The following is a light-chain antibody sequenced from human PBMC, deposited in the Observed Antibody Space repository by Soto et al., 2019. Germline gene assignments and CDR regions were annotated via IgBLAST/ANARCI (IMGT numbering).Light chain of an antibody. V-gene: IGLV2-8*01. CDR3: ASYGGNHVV. CDR2: EVT. J-gene: IGLJ2*01. CDR1: SSDVGGYNY. Sequence: QSVLTQPPSASGSPGQSVTISCTGTSSDVGGYNYVSWFQQNPGKAPKLIIYEVTKRPSGVPDRFSGSKSGNTASLTVSGLQAEDEADYYCASYGGNHVVFGGGTKVTVL.